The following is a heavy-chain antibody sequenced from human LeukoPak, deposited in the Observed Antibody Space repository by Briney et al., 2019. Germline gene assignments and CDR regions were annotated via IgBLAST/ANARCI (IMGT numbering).Heavy chain of an antibody. CDR1: GFTFSSYS. D-gene: IGHD5-18*01. CDR3: AKAPVDTAMAQDY. CDR2: ISSSSTSI. V-gene: IGHV3-48*02. J-gene: IGHJ4*02. Sequence: GGSLRLSCAASGFTFSSYSMNWVRQAPGKGLEWVSYISSSSTSIHYADSVKGRFTISRDSAKNSLYLQMNSLRDEDTAVYYCAKAPVDTAMAQDYWGQGTLVTVSS.